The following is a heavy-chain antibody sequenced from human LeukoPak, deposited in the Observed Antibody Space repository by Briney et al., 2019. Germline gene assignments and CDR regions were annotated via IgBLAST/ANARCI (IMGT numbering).Heavy chain of an antibody. D-gene: IGHD4-17*01. CDR3: ARGGLTVTNRGVVY. CDR1: GGSFSGYY. J-gene: IGHJ4*02. Sequence: SETLSLTCAVYGGSFSGYYWSWIRQPPGKGLEWIGEINHSGSTNYNPSLKSRATISVDTSKNQFSLKLSSVTAADTAVYYCARGGLTVTNRGVVYWGQGTLVTVSS. CDR2: INHSGST. V-gene: IGHV4-34*01.